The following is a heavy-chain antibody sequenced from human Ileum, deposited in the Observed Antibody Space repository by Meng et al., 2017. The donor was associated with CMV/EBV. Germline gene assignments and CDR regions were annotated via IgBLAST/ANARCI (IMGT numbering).Heavy chain of an antibody. CDR1: GVSISNYY. CDR3: ARAAARGVPVDY. V-gene: IGHV4-4*07. CDR2: VSPGGI. Sequence: QVQLQESGPGMVKPSESLHLTCSVSGVSISNYYWTWIRQPAGKGLEFIGRVSPGGIEYNPSLMSRVTMSLDTSRNQLSLNLNSVTAADTAVYYCARAAARGVPVDYWGQGILVTVSS. J-gene: IGHJ4*02. D-gene: IGHD3-10*01.